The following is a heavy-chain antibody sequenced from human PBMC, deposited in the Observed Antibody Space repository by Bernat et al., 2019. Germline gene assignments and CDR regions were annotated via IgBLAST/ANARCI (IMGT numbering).Heavy chain of an antibody. D-gene: IGHD3-10*01. CDR1: GFTFSSYG. Sequence: VQLVESGGGVVQPGKSLRLSCTASGFTFSSYGMHWVRQAPGKGLEWVAVISYDGSNKYYADSVKGRFTISRDNSKNTLYLQMNSLRAEDTAVYYCAKGVLLGHYYGMDVWGQGTKVTVSS. CDR3: AKGVLLGHYYGMDV. J-gene: IGHJ6*02. V-gene: IGHV3-30*18. CDR2: ISYDGSNK.